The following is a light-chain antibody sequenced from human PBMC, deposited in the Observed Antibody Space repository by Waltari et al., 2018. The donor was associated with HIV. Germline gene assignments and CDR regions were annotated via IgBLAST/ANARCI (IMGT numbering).Light chain of an antibody. V-gene: IGKV1-5*03. CDR2: KAS. CDR1: QSISSW. CDR3: QQYSTSPWT. J-gene: IGKJ1*01. Sequence: DIQMTQSPSTLSASLGDRVTITCRASQSISSWLAWYQQKPGKAPNLLIYKASSLESGVPSRFSGSGSGTEFTLTISSLQPDDFATYYCQQYSTSPWTFGQGTKVEVK.